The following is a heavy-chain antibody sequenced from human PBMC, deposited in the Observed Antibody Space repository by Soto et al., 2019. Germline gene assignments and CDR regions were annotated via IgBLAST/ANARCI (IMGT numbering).Heavy chain of an antibody. Sequence: QVQLQESGPGLVKPSQTLSLTCTVSGGSISSGGYYWSWIRQHPGKGLEWIGYIYYSGSTYYNPSLKRRVTISVDTSKNQFSLKLSSVTAADTAVYYCARDREWCSSTSCYADYFDYWGQGTLVTVSS. CDR2: IYYSGST. J-gene: IGHJ4*02. D-gene: IGHD2-2*01. V-gene: IGHV4-31*03. CDR1: GGSISSGGYY. CDR3: ARDREWCSSTSCYADYFDY.